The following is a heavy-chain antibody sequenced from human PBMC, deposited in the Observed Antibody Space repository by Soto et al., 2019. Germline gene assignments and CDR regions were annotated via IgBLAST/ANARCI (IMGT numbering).Heavy chain of an antibody. CDR1: GGSFSTDY. V-gene: IGHV4-34*01. J-gene: IGHJ4*02. CDR3: ARVLAARASRDFDY. CDR2: INPSGGT. D-gene: IGHD6-6*01. Sequence: QVQLQQWGAGLLKPSETLSLTCAVYGGSFSTDYWSWIRQPPGKGLEWIGEINPSGGTNYNPPLKSRVTISVATTKTQFSLKLSSVTAADTAVYYCARVLAARASRDFDYWGQGTLVTVSS.